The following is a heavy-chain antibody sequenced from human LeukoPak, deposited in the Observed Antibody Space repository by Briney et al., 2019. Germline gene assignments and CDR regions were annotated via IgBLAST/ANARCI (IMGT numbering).Heavy chain of an antibody. Sequence: SETLSLTCAVSGGSINSGRYYWDWLRQPPGKGLEWIGTIHYSGTPTFYTPSLESRVTIFPDTSKNQFSLKVTSVTAADTAVYYCAARGDDAKAGFWGQGTLVTVSS. J-gene: IGHJ4*02. V-gene: IGHV4-39*01. CDR3: AARGDDAKAGF. D-gene: IGHD2-21*02. CDR2: IHYSGTPT. CDR1: GGSINSGRYY.